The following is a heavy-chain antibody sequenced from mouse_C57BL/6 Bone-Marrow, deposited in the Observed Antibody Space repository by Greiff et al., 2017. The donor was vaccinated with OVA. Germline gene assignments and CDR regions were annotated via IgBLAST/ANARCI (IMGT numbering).Heavy chain of an antibody. CDR2: INPNNGGT. J-gene: IGHJ4*01. CDR3: ARGSNYYGSSPLGAMDY. Sequence: VQLQQSGPELVKPGASVKIPCKASGYTFTDYNMDWVKQSHGKSLEWIGDINPNNGGTIYNQKFKGKATLTVDKSSSTAYMELRSLTSEDTAVYYCARGSNYYGSSPLGAMDYWGQGTSVTVSS. CDR1: GYTFTDYN. D-gene: IGHD1-1*01. V-gene: IGHV1-18*01.